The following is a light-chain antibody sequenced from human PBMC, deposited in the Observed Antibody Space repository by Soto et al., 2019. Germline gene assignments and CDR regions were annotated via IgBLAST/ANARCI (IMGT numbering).Light chain of an antibody. CDR2: GNS. CDR3: QSYDSSLSGWV. CDR1: SSNIGAGYD. V-gene: IGLV1-40*01. J-gene: IGLJ3*02. Sequence: QSVLTQPPSVSGAPGQRVTISCTGSSSNIGAGYDVHWYQQLPGTAPKLLIYGNSNRPSGVPDRFSGSKSGTSASLAITGLQAEDEADYYCQSYDSSLSGWVFGEGTKQTVL.